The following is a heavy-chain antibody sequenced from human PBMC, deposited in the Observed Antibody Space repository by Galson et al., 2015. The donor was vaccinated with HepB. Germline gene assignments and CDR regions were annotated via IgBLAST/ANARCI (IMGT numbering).Heavy chain of an antibody. D-gene: IGHD4-17*01. CDR1: GFTFSSYG. J-gene: IGHJ6*02. V-gene: IGHV3-33*01. Sequence: SLRLSCAASGFTFSSYGMHWVRQAPGKGLEWVAVIWYDGSNKYYADSVKGRFTISRDNSKNTLYLQINSLRAEDTAVYYCAREMDGDYVWSALTRYYYYGMDVWGQGTTVTVSS. CDR2: IWYDGSNK. CDR3: AREMDGDYVWSALTRYYYYGMDV.